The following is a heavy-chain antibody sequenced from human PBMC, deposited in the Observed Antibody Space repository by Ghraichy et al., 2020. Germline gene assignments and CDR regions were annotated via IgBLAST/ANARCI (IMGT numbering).Heavy chain of an antibody. V-gene: IGHV3-23*01. Sequence: GGSLRLSCVASGFTFSSHAMSWVRQSPGKGLDWVSTVGSTGNIYYADSVRGRFTISRDDSKNTLYLEMSSLRAEDTAVYYCATGARQYHYTSGHTEDSWGQGILFTVSS. CDR2: VGSTGNI. CDR3: ATGARQYHYTSGHTEDS. J-gene: IGHJ4*02. D-gene: IGHD3-10*01. CDR1: GFTFSSHA.